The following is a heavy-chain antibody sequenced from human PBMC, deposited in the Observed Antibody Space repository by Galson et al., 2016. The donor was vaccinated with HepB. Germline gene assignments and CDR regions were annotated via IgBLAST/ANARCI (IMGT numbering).Heavy chain of an antibody. Sequence: QSGAEVKKPGESLKISCKGSGYSFTTYWIAWVRQMPGEGLEWMGMIYPGDSDTRYSPSFQGQVTISSARSISPAYLQWSSLTASDTAIYYCARRYSASSRDSLDHWGQGTLVTVSS. D-gene: IGHD6-6*01. V-gene: IGHV5-51*03. CDR3: ARRYSASSRDSLDH. CDR1: GYSFTTYW. J-gene: IGHJ4*02. CDR2: IYPGDSDT.